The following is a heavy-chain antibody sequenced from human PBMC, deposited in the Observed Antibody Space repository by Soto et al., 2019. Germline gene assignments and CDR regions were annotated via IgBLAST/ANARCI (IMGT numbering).Heavy chain of an antibody. D-gene: IGHD5-12*01. CDR3: ARVSGGYDLRGNWFDP. J-gene: IGHJ5*02. V-gene: IGHV4-30-4*01. CDR1: GGSISSGDYY. CDR2: IYYSGST. Sequence: QVQLQESGPGLVKPSQTLSLTCTVSGGSISSGDYYWSWIRQPPGKGLEWIGYIYYSGSTYYNPSLKSRVTISVDTSKNQFSLKLSSVTAADTAVYYCARVSGGYDLRGNWFDPWGQGTLVTVSS.